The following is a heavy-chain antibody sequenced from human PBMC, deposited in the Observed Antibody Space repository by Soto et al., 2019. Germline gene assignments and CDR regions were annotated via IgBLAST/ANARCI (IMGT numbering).Heavy chain of an antibody. Sequence: EVQLLESGGGLVQPGGSLRLSCAASGFTFNNYALSWVRQAPGKGLEGVSGISGTGGSTFYADSVKGRFTISRDNSKSTLYLQMTILRAEDTAVYYCGEDSPPRPWSLFDAFDIWGQGTMVTVSS. D-gene: IGHD3-3*01. CDR2: ISGTGGST. J-gene: IGHJ3*02. CDR1: GFTFNNYA. CDR3: GEDSPPRPWSLFDAFDI. V-gene: IGHV3-23*01.